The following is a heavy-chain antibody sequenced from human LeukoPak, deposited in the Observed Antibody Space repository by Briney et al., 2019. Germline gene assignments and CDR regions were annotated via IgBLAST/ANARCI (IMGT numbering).Heavy chain of an antibody. CDR2: INPSGGST. CDR1: GYTFTSYY. D-gene: IGHD1-1*01. Sequence: GASVKVSCKASGYTFTSYYMLWVRQAPGQGLEWMGIINPSGGSTSYAQKFQGRVTMTRDTSTSTVYMELSSLRSEDTAVYYCANSPKTTGTTWYYMDVWGKGTTVTVSS. CDR3: ANSPKTTGTTWYYMDV. V-gene: IGHV1-46*01. J-gene: IGHJ6*03.